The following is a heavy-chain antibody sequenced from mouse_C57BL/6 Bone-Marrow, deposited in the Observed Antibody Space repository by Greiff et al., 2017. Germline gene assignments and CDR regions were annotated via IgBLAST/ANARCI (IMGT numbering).Heavy chain of an antibody. CDR2: ISYDGSN. Sequence: EVKLMESGPGLVKPSQSLSLTCSVTGYSITSGYYWNWIRQFPGNKLEWMGYISYDGSNNYNPSLKNRISITRDTSKNQFFLKLNSVTTEDTATYYCARADGNLFAYWGQGTLVTVSA. D-gene: IGHD2-1*01. CDR3: ARADGNLFAY. J-gene: IGHJ3*01. V-gene: IGHV3-6*01. CDR1: GYSITSGYY.